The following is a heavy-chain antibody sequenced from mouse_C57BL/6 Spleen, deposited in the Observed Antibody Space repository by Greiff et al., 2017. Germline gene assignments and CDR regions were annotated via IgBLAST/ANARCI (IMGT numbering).Heavy chain of an antibody. D-gene: IGHD2-4*01. Sequence: VKLMESGAELVRPGASVTLSCKASGYTFTDYEMHWVKQTPVHGLEWIGAIDPETGGTAYNQKFKGKAILTADKSSSTAYMELRSLTSEDSAVYYCTRDDYDEGVAYWGQGTLVTVSA. CDR3: TRDDYDEGVAY. CDR1: GYTFTDYE. CDR2: IDPETGGT. J-gene: IGHJ3*01. V-gene: IGHV1-15*01.